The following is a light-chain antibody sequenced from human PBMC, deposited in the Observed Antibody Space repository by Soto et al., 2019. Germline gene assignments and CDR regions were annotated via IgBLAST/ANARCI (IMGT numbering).Light chain of an antibody. V-gene: IGLV2-8*01. J-gene: IGLJ1*01. Sequence: QSVLTQPPSASGSPGQSVTISCIGTSSDVGGYNYVSWYQQHPGKAPKLVIYEVSQRPSGVPDRFSGSKSGNTASLTVSGLQADDEADYYCSSYAGSNSYVFGTGTKVTVL. CDR3: SSYAGSNSYV. CDR1: SSDVGGYNY. CDR2: EVS.